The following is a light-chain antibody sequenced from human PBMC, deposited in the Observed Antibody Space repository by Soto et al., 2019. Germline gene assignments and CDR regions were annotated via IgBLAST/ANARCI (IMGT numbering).Light chain of an antibody. CDR1: QGVSSN. V-gene: IGKV3-20*01. Sequence: EIVLTQSPGTLSLSPGERATLSCRASQGVSSNLAWYQQKPGQAPRLLIYGASTRATGIPARFSGSGSGTDFTLTISRLEPEDFAVYYCQQYGSSPQTFGQGTKVDIK. CDR2: GAS. J-gene: IGKJ1*01. CDR3: QQYGSSPQT.